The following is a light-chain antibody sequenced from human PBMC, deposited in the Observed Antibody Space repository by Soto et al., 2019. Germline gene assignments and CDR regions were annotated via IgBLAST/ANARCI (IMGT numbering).Light chain of an antibody. CDR3: SSYTGTSSTLYV. J-gene: IGLJ1*01. V-gene: IGLV2-14*01. CDR1: SSDVGRYNY. CDR2: EVS. Sequence: QSVLTQPASMSGSPGQSITISCTGSSSDVGRYNYVSWYQQHPGKAPKLMISEVSNRPSGVSDRFSGSKSGNTASLTISGRLSDDEADYYCSSYTGTSSTLYVFGTGTKVTVL.